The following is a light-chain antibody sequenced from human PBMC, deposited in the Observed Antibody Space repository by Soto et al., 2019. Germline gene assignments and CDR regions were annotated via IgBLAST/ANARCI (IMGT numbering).Light chain of an antibody. CDR2: EVS. CDR3: SSHTSSNTHVV. J-gene: IGLJ2*01. V-gene: IGLV2-14*01. Sequence: QSALTQPASVSGSPGQSITISCTRTSSDVGGYNYVSWYQQYPGKAPKLMIYEVSNRPSGVSNRFSGSKSGNTASLTISGLQAEDEADYYCSSHTSSNTHVVFGGGTKLTVL. CDR1: SSDVGGYNY.